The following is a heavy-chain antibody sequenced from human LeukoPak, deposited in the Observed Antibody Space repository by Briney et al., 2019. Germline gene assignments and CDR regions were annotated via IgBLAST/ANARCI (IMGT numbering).Heavy chain of an antibody. J-gene: IGHJ4*02. CDR1: GGSISGYY. V-gene: IGHV4-59*01. Sequence: SETLSLTCTVSGGSISGYYWSWIRQPPGKGLEWIGYIYYSGNTNYNPSLRSRVTISVDTSKNQFSLELTSVTAADTAVYYCARDQLELRDWGQGALAIVSS. D-gene: IGHD1-1*01. CDR3: ARDQLELRD. CDR2: IYYSGNT.